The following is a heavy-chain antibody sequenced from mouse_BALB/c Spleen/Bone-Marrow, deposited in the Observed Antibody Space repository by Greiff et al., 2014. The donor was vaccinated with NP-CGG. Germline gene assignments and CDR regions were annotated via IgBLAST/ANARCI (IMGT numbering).Heavy chain of an antibody. CDR2: INPSNGGT. V-gene: IGHV1S81*02. J-gene: IGHJ2*01. CDR3: TRSTMITYFDY. D-gene: IGHD2-4*01. CDR1: GYTFTSYY. Sequence: QVQLKQSGAELVKPGASVKLSCKASGYTFTSYYMYWVKQRPGQGLEWIGEINPSNGGTNFNEKFKSKATLTVDKSSSTAYMQLSSLTSEDSAVHYCTRSTMITYFDYWGQGTTLTVSS.